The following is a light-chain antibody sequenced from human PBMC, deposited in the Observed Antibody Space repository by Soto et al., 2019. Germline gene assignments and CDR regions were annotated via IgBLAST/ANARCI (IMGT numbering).Light chain of an antibody. V-gene: IGKV3-11*01. CDR3: QQRHTWPLT. CDR2: DAS. Sequence: EIVLTQSPATLSLSAGERATLSCRASHSIGTYLAWYQQKPDQAPRLLFSDASNMATGIPARFSGSGSGTDFNLSISSLETEDFAVAYCQQRHTWPLTFGGWTKVEIK. CDR1: HSIGTY. J-gene: IGKJ4*01.